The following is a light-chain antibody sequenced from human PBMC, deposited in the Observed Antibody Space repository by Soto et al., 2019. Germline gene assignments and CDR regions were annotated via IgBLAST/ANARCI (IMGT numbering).Light chain of an antibody. CDR3: TSYVGNDIWV. V-gene: IGLV2-8*01. Sequence: QSALTQPPSASGSAGQSVTISCTGASSDVGAYNYVSWYQQYPGKAPKLMIYEVTKRPSGVPDRFSGSKSGNTASLTVSGLQAEDETDYYCTSYVGNDIWVFGGGTKLTV. CDR2: EVT. CDR1: SSDVGAYNY. J-gene: IGLJ3*02.